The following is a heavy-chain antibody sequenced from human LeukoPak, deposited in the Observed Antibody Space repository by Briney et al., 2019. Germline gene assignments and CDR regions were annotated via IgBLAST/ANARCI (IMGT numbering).Heavy chain of an antibody. J-gene: IGHJ4*02. Sequence: PGGSLRLSCAASGFTFSSYWMHWVRQAPGKGLVWVSRIKSDGSNTNYADSVKGRFTISRDNAKSSLYLLMNSLRAEDTAVYYCARDRRGMAAAGNLIDYWGQGTLVTVSS. CDR1: GFTFSSYW. CDR3: ARDRRGMAAAGNLIDY. V-gene: IGHV3-74*01. D-gene: IGHD6-13*01. CDR2: IKSDGSNT.